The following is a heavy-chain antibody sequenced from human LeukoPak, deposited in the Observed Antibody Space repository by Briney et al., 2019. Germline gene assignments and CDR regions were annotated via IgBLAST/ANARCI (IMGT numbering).Heavy chain of an antibody. J-gene: IGHJ6*03. V-gene: IGHV4-61*02. CDR1: GGSISSGSYY. CDR3: ARDGDPHQLLYYYYYYMDV. Sequence: SETLSLTCTVSGGSISSGSYYWSWIRQPAGKGLEWIGRIYTSGSTNYNPSLKSRVTMSVDTSKNQFSLKLSSVTAADTAVYYCARDGDPHQLLYYYYYYMDVWGKGTTVTVSS. CDR2: IYTSGST. D-gene: IGHD2-2*01.